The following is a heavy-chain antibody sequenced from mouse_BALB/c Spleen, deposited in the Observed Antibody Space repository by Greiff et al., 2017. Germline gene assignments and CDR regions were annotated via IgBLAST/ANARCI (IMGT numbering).Heavy chain of an antibody. CDR1: GYTFTSYN. Sequence: LQQPGAELVKPGASVKMSCKASGYTFTSYNMHWVKQTPGQGLEWIGAIYPGNGDTSYNQKFKGKATLTADKSSSTAYMQLSSLTSEDSAVYYCARGSYYFDYWGQGTTLTVSS. V-gene: IGHV1-12*01. CDR3: ARGSYYFDY. J-gene: IGHJ2*01. CDR2: IYPGNGDT.